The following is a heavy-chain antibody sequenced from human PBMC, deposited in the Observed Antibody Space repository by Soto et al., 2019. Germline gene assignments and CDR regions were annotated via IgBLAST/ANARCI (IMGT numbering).Heavy chain of an antibody. D-gene: IGHD3-22*01. CDR2: IYHSGST. CDR1: GYSISSGYY. Sequence: NPSETLSLTCAVSGYSISSGYYWGWIRQPPGKGLEWIGSIYHSGSTYYNPPLKSRVTISVDTSKNQFSLKLSSVTAADTAVYYCARVRESWYYDSSGYPAWGQGTLVTVSS. V-gene: IGHV4-38-2*01. CDR3: ARVRESWYYDSSGYPA. J-gene: IGHJ5*02.